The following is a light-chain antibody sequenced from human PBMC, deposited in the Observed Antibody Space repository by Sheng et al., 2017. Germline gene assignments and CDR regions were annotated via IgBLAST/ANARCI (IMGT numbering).Light chain of an antibody. V-gene: IGKV1-39*01. CDR2: AAS. CDR1: QSISSY. CDR3: QQSYSTPTT. Sequence: DIQMTQSPSSLSASVGDRVTITCRASQSISSYLNWYQQKPGKAPKLLIYAASSLQSGVPSRFSGSGSGTDFTLTISSLQPEDFATYYCQQSYSTPTTFGQGTKTGDQT. J-gene: IGKJ2*01.